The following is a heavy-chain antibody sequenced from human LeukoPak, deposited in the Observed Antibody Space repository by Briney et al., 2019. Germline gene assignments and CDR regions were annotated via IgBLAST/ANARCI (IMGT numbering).Heavy chain of an antibody. V-gene: IGHV1-3*01. CDR1: GYTFTSYA. Sequence: GASLKVSCKASGYTFTSYAIHWVRQAPGQRLEWMGWISAGNGNTKYSQNFQGRVTFISNTSASTAYMELSSLRSEDTAVYYCARLYYDSSGSLVPYYYYGMDVWGQGTTVTVSS. J-gene: IGHJ6*02. CDR3: ARLYYDSSGSLVPYYYYGMDV. D-gene: IGHD3-22*01. CDR2: ISAGNGNT.